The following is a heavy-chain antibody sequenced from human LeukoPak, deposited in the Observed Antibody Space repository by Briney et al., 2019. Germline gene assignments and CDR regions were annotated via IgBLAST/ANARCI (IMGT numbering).Heavy chain of an antibody. CDR2: LYYGGGT. V-gene: IGHV4-39*01. D-gene: IGHD3-22*01. Sequence: SETLSLTCTVAGASISSSSYYWGWIRQPPGKGLEWIGSLYYGGGTNYNPSLKSRVTISVDTSKNQFSLKLSSVTAADTAVYYCVLDSSGYYCVDAFDIWGQGAMVTVSS. J-gene: IGHJ3*02. CDR1: GASISSSSYY. CDR3: VLDSSGYYCVDAFDI.